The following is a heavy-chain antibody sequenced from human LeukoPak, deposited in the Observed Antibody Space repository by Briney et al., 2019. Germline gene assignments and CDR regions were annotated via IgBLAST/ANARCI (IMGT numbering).Heavy chain of an antibody. D-gene: IGHD2-15*01. J-gene: IGHJ4*02. CDR3: ARGTHLVVAARYYFDY. CDR2: IYHSGST. CDR1: GGSISSGGYY. V-gene: IGHV4-30-2*01. Sequence: SQTLSLTCTVSGGSISSGGYYWSWIRQPPGKGLEWIGYIYHSGSTYYNPSLKSRVTISVDRSKNQFSLKLSSVTAADTAVYYCARGTHLVVAARYYFDYWGQGTLVTVSS.